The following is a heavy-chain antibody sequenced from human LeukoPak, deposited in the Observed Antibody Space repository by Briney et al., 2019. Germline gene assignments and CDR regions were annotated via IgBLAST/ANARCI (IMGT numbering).Heavy chain of an antibody. V-gene: IGHV1-24*01. CDR2: FAPEIGER. J-gene: IGHJ4*01. CDR3: ATWVGTLRGGYFVY. Sequence: ASVKVSCKVSGHTLSDLTVHWVRQAPGSGPEWMGGFAPEIGERVYAQKFQDRVTLTEDTSTDTAYMDLSSLRSEDTAVYYCATWVGTLRGGYFVYWGHGTLVTVSS. CDR1: GHTLSDLT. D-gene: IGHD4-23*01.